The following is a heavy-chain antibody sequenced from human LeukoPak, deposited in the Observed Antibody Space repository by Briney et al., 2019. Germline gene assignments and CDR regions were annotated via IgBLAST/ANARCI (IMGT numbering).Heavy chain of an antibody. CDR1: GYTFTSYY. V-gene: IGHV1-46*01. CDR2: INPSGGST. D-gene: IGHD5-24*01. Sequence: ASVEVSCXASGYTFTSYYMHWVRRAPGQGLEWMGIINPSGGSTSYAQKFQGRVTMTRDTSTSTVYMELSSLRSEDTAVYYCASESRDGYKIPLEYWGQGTLVTVSS. J-gene: IGHJ4*02. CDR3: ASESRDGYKIPLEY.